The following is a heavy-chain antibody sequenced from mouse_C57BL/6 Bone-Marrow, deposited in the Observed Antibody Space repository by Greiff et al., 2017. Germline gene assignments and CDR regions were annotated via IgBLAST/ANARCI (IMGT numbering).Heavy chain of an antibody. CDR1: GFNIKDYY. Sequence: VQLQQSGAELVKPGASVKLSCTASGFNIKDYYLHWVKQRTEQGLEWIGRIDPEDGETKYAPKFPGKATLTADTASNTAYLQLSSLTSGDTAVYYCARWDYDGAWFAYWGQGTLVTVSA. CDR3: ARWDYDGAWFAY. CDR2: IDPEDGET. D-gene: IGHD2-4*01. J-gene: IGHJ3*01. V-gene: IGHV14-2*01.